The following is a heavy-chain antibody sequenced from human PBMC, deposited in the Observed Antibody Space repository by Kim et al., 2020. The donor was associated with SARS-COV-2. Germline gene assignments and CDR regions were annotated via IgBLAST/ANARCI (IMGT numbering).Heavy chain of an antibody. V-gene: IGHV3-21*01. Sequence: GGSLRLSCAASGFMFSAYSMTWVRQTPGKGLEWLSSISSGKTYIYYADSLKGRSSISRDDAANSLYLQMSDLRVDDTAVYYCARDRGSGGPPGHWYFD. CDR3: ARDRGSGGPPGHWYFD. D-gene: IGHD1-26*01. CDR2: ISSGKTYI. CDR1: GFMFSAYS. J-gene: IGHJ2*01.